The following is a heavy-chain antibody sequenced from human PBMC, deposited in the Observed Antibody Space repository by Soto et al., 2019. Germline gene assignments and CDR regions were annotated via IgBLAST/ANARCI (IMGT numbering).Heavy chain of an antibody. Sequence: QVQLVQSGAEVKKPGASVKVSCKASGYTFTSYGISWVRQAPGQGLEWLGWISAYDGNTNYAQRLHGRVFMTTDTTTRTADMELRSLRSDDTAVYYCARGGYYDSSGSRNYYYYGMNVWGQGTTVTVSS. CDR2: ISAYDGNT. CDR1: GYTFTSYG. CDR3: ARGGYYDSSGSRNYYYYGMNV. J-gene: IGHJ6*02. V-gene: IGHV1-18*01. D-gene: IGHD3-22*01.